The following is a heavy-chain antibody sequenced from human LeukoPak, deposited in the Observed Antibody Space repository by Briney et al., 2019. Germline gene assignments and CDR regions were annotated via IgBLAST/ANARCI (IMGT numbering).Heavy chain of an antibody. CDR1: GGTFSSYA. J-gene: IGHJ5*02. V-gene: IGHV1-69*05. D-gene: IGHD3-22*01. Sequence: SVKVSCKASGGTFSSYAISWVRQAPGQGLEWMGGIIPIFGTANYAQKLQGRVTMTTDTSTSTAYMELRSLRSDDTAVYYCARDTATMIEAWGQGTLVTVSS. CDR3: ARDTATMIEA. CDR2: IIPIFGTA.